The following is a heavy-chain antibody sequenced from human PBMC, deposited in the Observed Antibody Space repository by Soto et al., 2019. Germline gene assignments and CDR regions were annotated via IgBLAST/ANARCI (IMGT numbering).Heavy chain of an antibody. J-gene: IGHJ4*02. CDR3: ARGGVYCISTSCYAFDY. CDR1: GGTFSRYS. Sequence: GASVKVSCKASGGTFSRYSITWVRQAPGHGLEWIGRIIPIFGIASYAQKFQGRVTITRDNSISTAYMELSSLRSDDTAVYYCARGGVYCISTSCYAFDYWGQGTLVTVSS. V-gene: IGHV1-69*02. D-gene: IGHD2-2*01. CDR2: IIPIFGIA.